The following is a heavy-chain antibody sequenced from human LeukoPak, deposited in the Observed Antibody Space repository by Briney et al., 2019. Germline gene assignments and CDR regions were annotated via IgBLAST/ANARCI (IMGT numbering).Heavy chain of an antibody. CDR3: ARGWMVYASYAFDI. V-gene: IGHV4-61*08. J-gene: IGHJ3*02. CDR1: GGSISSGDYY. Sequence: PSQTLSLTCTVSGGSISSGDYYWSWIRQPPGKGLEWIGYIYYSGSTNYNPSLKSRVTISVDTSKNQFSLKLSSVTAADTAVYYCARGWMVYASYAFDIWGQGTMVTVSS. CDR2: IYYSGST. D-gene: IGHD2-8*01.